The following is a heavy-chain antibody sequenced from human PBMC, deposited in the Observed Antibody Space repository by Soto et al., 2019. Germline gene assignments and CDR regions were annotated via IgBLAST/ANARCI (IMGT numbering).Heavy chain of an antibody. J-gene: IGHJ5*02. V-gene: IGHV3-74*01. CDR2: IKTDGSST. CDR1: GFDFGNTS. CDR3: TRAGFDT. Sequence: PGGPLTLSRLSTGFDFGNTSMHWVRQAPGKGLVWVSRIKTDGSSTNYADSVKGRFTISRDNAKNTLYLQMNSLRVEDTAVYFCTRAGFDTWGQGTLLTISS.